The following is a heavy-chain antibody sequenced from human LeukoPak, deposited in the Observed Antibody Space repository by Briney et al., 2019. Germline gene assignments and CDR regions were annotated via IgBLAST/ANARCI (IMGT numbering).Heavy chain of an antibody. CDR2: IYYSGST. Sequence: PSETLSLACTVSGGSISSSSYYWGWIRQPPGKGLEWIGSIYYSGSTYYNPSLKSRVTISVDTSKNQFSLKLSSVTAADTAVYYCARLGDYVWGSYRYTSWGQGTLVTVSS. D-gene: IGHD3-16*02. V-gene: IGHV4-39*01. CDR3: ARLGDYVWGSYRYTS. CDR1: GGSISSSSYY. J-gene: IGHJ4*02.